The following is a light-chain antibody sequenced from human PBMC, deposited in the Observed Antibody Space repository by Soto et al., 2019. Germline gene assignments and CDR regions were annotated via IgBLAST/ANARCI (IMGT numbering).Light chain of an antibody. CDR1: SSDVGSYNL. Sequence: QSALTQPASVSGSPGQSITISCTGTSSDVGSYNLVSWYQQYPGKAPKLMIYEVSKRPSGVSNRFSGSKSGNTASLTISGLQAEDEADYYCCSYAGSSTLWVFGGGTKLTVL. V-gene: IGLV2-23*02. J-gene: IGLJ3*02. CDR2: EVS. CDR3: CSYAGSSTLWV.